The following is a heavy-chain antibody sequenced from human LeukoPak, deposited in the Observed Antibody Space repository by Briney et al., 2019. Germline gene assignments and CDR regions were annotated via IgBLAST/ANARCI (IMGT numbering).Heavy chain of an antibody. D-gene: IGHD3-10*01. CDR1: GYTFTSYY. CDR2: IIPIFGTA. J-gene: IGHJ6*04. Sequence: ASVKVSCKASGYTFTSYYMHWVRQAPGQGLEWMGGIIPIFGTANYAQKFQGRVTITADKSTSTAYMELSSLRSEDTAVYYCARDLRGSGIDYYYGMDVWGKGTTVTVSS. V-gene: IGHV1-69*06. CDR3: ARDLRGSGIDYYYGMDV.